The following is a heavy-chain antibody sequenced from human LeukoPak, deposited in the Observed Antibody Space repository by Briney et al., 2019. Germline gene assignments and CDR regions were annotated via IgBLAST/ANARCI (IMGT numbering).Heavy chain of an antibody. V-gene: IGHV1-18*01. CDR1: GYTFTSYG. CDR2: ISAYNGNT. D-gene: IGHD4-23*01. CDR3: ARADSTVVTHYFDY. J-gene: IGHJ4*02. Sequence: ASVKASCKASGYTFTSYGISWVRQAPGQGLEWMGWISAYNGNTNYAQKLQGRVTMTTDTSTSTAYMELRSLRSDDTAVYYCARADSTVVTHYFDYWGQGTLVTVSS.